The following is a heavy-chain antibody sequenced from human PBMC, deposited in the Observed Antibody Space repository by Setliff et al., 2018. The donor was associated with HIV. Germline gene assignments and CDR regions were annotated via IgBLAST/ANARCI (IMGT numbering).Heavy chain of an antibody. D-gene: IGHD3-16*01. CDR3: AREIRTVYTGGHYFYGIDV. J-gene: IGHJ6*02. CDR2: IGTGGDT. Sequence: QPGGSLRLSCEASGFTFSDYDFHWVRQAAGKGLEWVSAIGTGGDTYYVDSVKGRFTISRENARNSLYFQMNSLRAWETAVYYCAREIRTVYTGGHYFYGIDVWGQGTAVTVSS. V-gene: IGHV3-13*01. CDR1: GFTFSDYD.